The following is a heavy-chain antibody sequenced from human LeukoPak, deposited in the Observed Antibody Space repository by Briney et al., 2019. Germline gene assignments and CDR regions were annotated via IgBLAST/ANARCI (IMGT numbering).Heavy chain of an antibody. CDR1: GYTFTSYD. D-gene: IGHD1-1*01. Sequence: ASVTVSCKASGYTFTSYDINWVRQATGQGLEWMGWMSPNSGHTGYAQKFQGRVTMTRNPSISTAYMELRSLRYEDTAVYYCARDKQLDWAHYYYYYMDVWGKGTTVTVSS. J-gene: IGHJ6*03. V-gene: IGHV1-8*01. CDR3: ARDKQLDWAHYYYYYMDV. CDR2: MSPNSGHT.